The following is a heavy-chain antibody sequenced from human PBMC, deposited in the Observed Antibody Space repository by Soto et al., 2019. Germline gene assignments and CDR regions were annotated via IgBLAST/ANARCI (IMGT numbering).Heavy chain of an antibody. J-gene: IGHJ4*02. CDR2: IRSKAYGGTT. D-gene: IGHD3-3*01. CDR3: TRAPITIFGVVISFDY. V-gene: IGHV3-49*03. CDR1: GFTFGDYA. Sequence: GGSLRLSCTASGFTFGDYAMSWFRQAPGKGLEWVGFIRSKAYGGTTEYAASVKGRFTISRDDSKSIAYLQMNSLKTEDTAVYYCTRAPITIFGVVISFDYWGQGTLVTVSS.